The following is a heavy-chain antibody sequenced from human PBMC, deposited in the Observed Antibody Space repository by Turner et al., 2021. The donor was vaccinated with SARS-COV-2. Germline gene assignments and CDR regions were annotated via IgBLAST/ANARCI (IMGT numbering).Heavy chain of an antibody. Sequence: QVQLVESGGGAVQPGRSLRLSCAASGFTFSSYGMHWVRQAPGKGLEWVAVISYDGNNKYYADSVKGRFTISRDNSKNTLYLQMNSLRAEDTAVYYCAKQLGLYSNPMYYFDYWGQGTLVTVSS. V-gene: IGHV3-30*18. CDR3: AKQLGLYSNPMYYFDY. J-gene: IGHJ4*02. CDR2: ISYDGNNK. D-gene: IGHD4-4*01. CDR1: GFTFSSYG.